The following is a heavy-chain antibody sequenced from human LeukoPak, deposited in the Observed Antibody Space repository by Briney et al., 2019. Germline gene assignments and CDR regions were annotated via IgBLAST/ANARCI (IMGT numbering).Heavy chain of an antibody. D-gene: IGHD2-15*01. CDR3: AHRRTLPQNDAFDI. CDR1: GFSLSTSGGG. CDR2: IYWNADK. J-gene: IGHJ3*02. Sequence: SGPTLVTPTQTLTLTCTFSGFSLSTSGGGVGWIRQPPRTALERPALIYWNADKHYSPPLKSRLTINKHTSKNQVVLTMTNMDPVDTATYYCAHRRTLPQNDAFDIWGQGTMVTVSS. V-gene: IGHV2-5*01.